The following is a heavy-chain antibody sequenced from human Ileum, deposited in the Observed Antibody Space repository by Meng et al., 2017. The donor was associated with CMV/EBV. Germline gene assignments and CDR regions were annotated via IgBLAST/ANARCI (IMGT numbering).Heavy chain of an antibody. CDR3: ARSRPLQTGYYFDY. V-gene: IGHV3-30-3*01. Sequence: GGSLRLSCAASGFTFSNFAMHWVRQAPGKGLEWVAVISYDGNNEYHADSVEGRLTISRDNSKNTLYLQMNSLRAEDTAVYYCARSRPLQTGYYFDYWGQGTLVTVSS. CDR2: ISYDGNNE. CDR1: GFTFSNFA. J-gene: IGHJ4*02. D-gene: IGHD7-27*01.